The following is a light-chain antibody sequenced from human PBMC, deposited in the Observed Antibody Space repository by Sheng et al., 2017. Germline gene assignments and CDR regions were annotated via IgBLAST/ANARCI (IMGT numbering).Light chain of an antibody. Sequence: EIVLTQSPATLSLSQWDRATLSCRATQSVGSDLVWYQQKPGQAPRLFIYDASNRATGVPARFSGTGSGTDFSLTISSLEAEDFAVYYCQQRRSWPLTFGGGTKVAIK. CDR1: QSVGSD. J-gene: IGKJ4*01. CDR3: QQRRSWPLT. V-gene: IGKV3-11*01. CDR2: DAS.